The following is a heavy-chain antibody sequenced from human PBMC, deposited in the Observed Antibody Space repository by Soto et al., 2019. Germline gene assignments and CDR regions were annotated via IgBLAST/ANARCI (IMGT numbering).Heavy chain of an antibody. CDR2: IYYSGST. V-gene: IGHV4-39*01. Sequence: PSETLSLTCTVSGGSISSSSYYWVWIRQPPGKGLEWIGSIYYSGSTYYNPSLKSRVTISVDTSKNQFSLKLSSVTAADTAVYYCARRPTRVVISWFDPWGQGTLVTVSS. J-gene: IGHJ5*02. CDR3: ARRPTRVVISWFDP. CDR1: GGSISSSSYY. D-gene: IGHD3-3*01.